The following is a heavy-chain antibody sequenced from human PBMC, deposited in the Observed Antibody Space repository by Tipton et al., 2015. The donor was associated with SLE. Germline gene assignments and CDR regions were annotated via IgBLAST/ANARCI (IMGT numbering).Heavy chain of an antibody. CDR2: IYYSGST. Sequence: TLSLTCTVSGGPISSSSYYWGWIRQPPGKGLEWIGSIYYSGSTYYNPSLKSRVTISVDTSKNQFSLKLSSVTAADTAVYYCARRLYGSGRFDYWGQGTLVTVSS. J-gene: IGHJ4*02. CDR3: ARRLYGSGRFDY. CDR1: GGPISSSSYY. V-gene: IGHV4-39*01. D-gene: IGHD3-10*01.